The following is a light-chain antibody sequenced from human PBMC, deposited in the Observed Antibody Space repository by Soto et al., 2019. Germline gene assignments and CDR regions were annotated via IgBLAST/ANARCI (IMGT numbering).Light chain of an antibody. CDR3: QQFDDSVT. J-gene: IGKJ5*01. Sequence: EIVLTQSPGTLSVSPGERATLSCRASQTFSSSFLSWFQQIPGQAPRLLIYDASNRATGIPARFSGSGSGTDFTLTISRLEPEDSAVYYCQQFDDSVTFGQGTRLEI. CDR2: DAS. CDR1: QTFSSSF. V-gene: IGKV3-20*01.